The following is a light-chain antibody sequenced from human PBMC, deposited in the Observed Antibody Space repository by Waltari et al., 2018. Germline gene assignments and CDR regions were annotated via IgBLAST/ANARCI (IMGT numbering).Light chain of an antibody. CDR1: SSDVGSYNY. V-gene: IGLV2-8*01. Sequence: QSALTQPPSASGSPGQSVTISCTGTSSDVGSYNYVSWYQQYPDKAPKLIIYEVSKRPSGVPDRFSGSKSGNTASLTVSGLQAEDEADYYCSSYAGADTVVFGGGTKLTVL. J-gene: IGLJ2*01. CDR3: SSYAGADTVV. CDR2: EVS.